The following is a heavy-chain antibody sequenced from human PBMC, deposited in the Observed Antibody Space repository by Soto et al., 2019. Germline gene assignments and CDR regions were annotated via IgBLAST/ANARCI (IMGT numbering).Heavy chain of an antibody. CDR3: AKDERDGYNYKTLDY. CDR1: GFTFSSYG. J-gene: IGHJ4*02. V-gene: IGHV3-30*18. D-gene: IGHD5-12*01. CDR2: ISYDGSNK. Sequence: LRLSCAASGFTFSSYGMHWVRQAPGKGLEWVAVISYDGSNKYYADSVKGRFTISRDNSKNTLYLQMNSLRAEDTAVYYCAKDERDGYNYKTLDYWGQGTLVTVSS.